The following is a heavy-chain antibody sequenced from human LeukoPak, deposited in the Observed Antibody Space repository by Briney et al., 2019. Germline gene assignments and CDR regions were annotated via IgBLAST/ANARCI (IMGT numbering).Heavy chain of an antibody. J-gene: IGHJ4*02. Sequence: QAGGSLRLSCAASGLTFSSHWMHWVRQAPGKGLVWVSRINEDGSTTNYADSVKGRSTIFRDNAKNTLYLQMSSLRAEDTAVYYCVRDLGGRSGHWGQGTLVTVSS. V-gene: IGHV3-74*01. CDR1: GLTFSSHW. CDR2: INEDGSTT. D-gene: IGHD1-26*01. CDR3: VRDLGGRSGH.